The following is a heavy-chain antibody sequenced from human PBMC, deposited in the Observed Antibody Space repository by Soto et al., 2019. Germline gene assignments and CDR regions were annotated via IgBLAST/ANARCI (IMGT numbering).Heavy chain of an antibody. CDR2: TYYRSKWYN. CDR3: ARDHGDTAMVSGYYGMDV. Sequence: SQTLSLTCAISGDSVSSNSAAWNWIRQSPSRGLEWLGRTYYRSKWYNDYAVSVKSRIIINPDTSKNQFSLQLNSVTPEDTAVYYCARDHGDTAMVSGYYGMDVWGQGTTVTVSS. CDR1: GDSVSSNSAA. D-gene: IGHD5-18*01. J-gene: IGHJ6*02. V-gene: IGHV6-1*01.